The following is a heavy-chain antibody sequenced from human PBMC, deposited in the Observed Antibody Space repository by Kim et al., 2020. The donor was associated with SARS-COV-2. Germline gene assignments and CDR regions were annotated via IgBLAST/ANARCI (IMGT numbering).Heavy chain of an antibody. V-gene: IGHV3-74*01. CDR3: ASGEGTSWYGVEY. J-gene: IGHJ4*02. CDR1: GFILSSHW. CDR2: VNRDGSMT. D-gene: IGHD6-13*01. Sequence: GGSLRLSCAASGFILSSHWMHWVRQAPGKGLVWVSRVNRDGSMTNSADSVKGRFTISRDNAKNTLYLQMNTLRAEDTAVYYCASGEGTSWYGVEYWGQGTLVTVSS.